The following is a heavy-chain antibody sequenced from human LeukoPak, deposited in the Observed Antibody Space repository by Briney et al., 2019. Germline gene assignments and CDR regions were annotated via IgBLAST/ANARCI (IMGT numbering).Heavy chain of an antibody. CDR3: ARTTWLVNFDY. Sequence: GGSLRLSCAASGFTFSSYEMNWLRQAPGKGLEWVSYISSSGSTIYYADSVKGRFTISRDNAKNSLYLQMNSLRAEDTAVYYCARTTWLVNFDYWGQGTLVTVSS. V-gene: IGHV3-48*03. CDR2: ISSSGSTI. J-gene: IGHJ4*02. D-gene: IGHD6-19*01. CDR1: GFTFSSYE.